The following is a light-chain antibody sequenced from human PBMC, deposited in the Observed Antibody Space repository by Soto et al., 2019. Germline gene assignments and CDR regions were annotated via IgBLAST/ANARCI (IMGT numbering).Light chain of an antibody. J-gene: IGKJ4*01. V-gene: IGKV3-15*01. CDR3: QQYNNWPRAT. CDR2: RTS. CDR1: QSLTSSY. Sequence: EFVLTQSPGTLSLSPGERATLSCRASQSLTSSYLAWYQQKPGQAPRLLMFRTSSRATGFPARFSGSGSGTEFNLTISSLQSEDFGVYYCQQYNNWPRATFGGGTKVDIK.